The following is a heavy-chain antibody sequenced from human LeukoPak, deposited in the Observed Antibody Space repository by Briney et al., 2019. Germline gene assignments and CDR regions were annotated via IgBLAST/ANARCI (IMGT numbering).Heavy chain of an antibody. D-gene: IGHD6-19*01. Sequence: ASVKVSCKASGYTFTGYYMHWVRQAPGQGLEWMGWISGYNDNTNYAQKLQGRVTMTTDTSTSTAYMELKSLRSDDTAVYYCARADIRAIASSGWYGFDYWGQGTLVTVSS. CDR1: GYTFTGYY. CDR2: ISGYNDNT. J-gene: IGHJ4*02. V-gene: IGHV1-18*04. CDR3: ARADIRAIASSGWYGFDY.